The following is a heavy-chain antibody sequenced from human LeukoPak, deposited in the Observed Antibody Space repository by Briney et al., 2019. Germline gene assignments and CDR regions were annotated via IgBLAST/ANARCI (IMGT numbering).Heavy chain of an antibody. J-gene: IGHJ3*02. CDR3: AKAQVGAILHAFDI. D-gene: IGHD1-26*01. CDR2: ITGSGGST. Sequence: GGFLRLSCAASGFTFSSCAMNWVRQAPGKGLEWVSAITGSGGSTYYADSVKGRFTISRDNSKNTLYLQMNSLRAEDTAVYYCAKAQVGAILHAFDIWGQGTMVTVSS. V-gene: IGHV3-23*01. CDR1: GFTFSSCA.